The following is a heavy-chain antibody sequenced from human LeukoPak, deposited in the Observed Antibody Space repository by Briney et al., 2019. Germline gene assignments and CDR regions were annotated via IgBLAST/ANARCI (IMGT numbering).Heavy chain of an antibody. CDR1: GFTFSSYG. D-gene: IGHD6-19*01. V-gene: IGHV3-33*01. CDR2: IWYDTSNK. Sequence: PGRSLRLSCAASGFTFSSYGMHWVRQAPGKGLEWVAVIWYDTSNKYYADSVKGRFTISRDNSKNTLYLQMNSLRAEDTAVYYCVAGKEKWGQGTLVTVSS. J-gene: IGHJ4*02. CDR3: VAGKEK.